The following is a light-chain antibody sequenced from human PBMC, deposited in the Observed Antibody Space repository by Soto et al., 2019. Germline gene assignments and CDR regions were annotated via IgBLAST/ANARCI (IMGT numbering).Light chain of an antibody. CDR3: GSWDSSLSAYV. J-gene: IGLJ1*01. V-gene: IGLV1-51*01. Sequence: QSVLTQPPSVSAAPGQKVTISCSGSSSNIGNNDVSWYQQLPGTAPRLLIYANNKRPSGIPDRFSGSKSGTSATLGITGFQTGDEADYYCGSWDSSLSAYVFGTGTKLTVL. CDR1: SSNIGNND. CDR2: ANN.